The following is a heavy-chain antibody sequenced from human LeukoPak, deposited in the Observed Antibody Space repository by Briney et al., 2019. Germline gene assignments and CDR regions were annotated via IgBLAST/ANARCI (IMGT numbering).Heavy chain of an antibody. CDR3: ARERYYYGSGWLRWFDP. V-gene: IGHV1-8*03. Sequence: ASVKVSCKASGYTFTSYDTNWVRQATGQGLEWMGWMNPNSGNTGYAQKFQGRVTITRNTSISTAYMELSSLRSEDTAVYYCARERYYYGSGWLRWFDPWGQGTLVTVSS. J-gene: IGHJ5*02. CDR2: MNPNSGNT. D-gene: IGHD3-10*01. CDR1: GYTFTSYD.